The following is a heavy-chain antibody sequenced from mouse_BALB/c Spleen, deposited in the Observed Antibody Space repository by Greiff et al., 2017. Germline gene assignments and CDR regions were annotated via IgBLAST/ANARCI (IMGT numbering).Heavy chain of an antibody. CDR2: INPSTGYT. CDR3: ASLYYDYDGWFAY. D-gene: IGHD2-4*01. CDR1: GYTFTSYW. J-gene: IGHJ3*01. V-gene: IGHV1-7*01. Sequence: VQLQESGAELAKPGASVKMSCKASGYTFTSYWMHWVKQRPGQGLEWIGYINPSTGYTEYNQKFKDKATLTADKSSSTAYMQLSSLTSEASAVYYCASLYYDYDGWFAYWGQGTLVTVSA.